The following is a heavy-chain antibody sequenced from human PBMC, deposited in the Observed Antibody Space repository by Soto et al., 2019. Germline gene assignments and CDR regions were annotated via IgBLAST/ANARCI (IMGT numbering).Heavy chain of an antibody. CDR2: ISWNSGSI. CDR3: AKARGLGVFSIIVVVPADAFDI. D-gene: IGHD2-2*01. Sequence: EVQLVESGGGLVQPGRSLRLSCAASGFTFDDYAMHWVQQAPGKGLEWVSGISWNSGSIGYADSVKGRFTISRDNAKNSLYLQMNSLRAEDTALYYCAKARGLGVFSIIVVVPADAFDIWGQGTMVTVSS. CDR1: GFTFDDYA. V-gene: IGHV3-9*01. J-gene: IGHJ3*02.